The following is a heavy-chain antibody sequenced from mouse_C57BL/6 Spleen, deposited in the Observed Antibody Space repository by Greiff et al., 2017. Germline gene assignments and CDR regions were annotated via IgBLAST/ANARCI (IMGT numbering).Heavy chain of an antibody. CDR2: IDPENGDT. CDR3: TTIGGFAY. V-gene: IGHV14-4*01. Sequence: EVQLLQSGAELVRPGASVKLSCTASGFNIKDDYMPWVKQRPEQGLEWIGWIDPENGDTEYASKFQGKATITADTSSNTAYLQLSSLTSEDTAVYYCTTIGGFAYWGQGTLVTVSA. CDR1: GFNIKDDY. D-gene: IGHD2-14*01. J-gene: IGHJ3*01.